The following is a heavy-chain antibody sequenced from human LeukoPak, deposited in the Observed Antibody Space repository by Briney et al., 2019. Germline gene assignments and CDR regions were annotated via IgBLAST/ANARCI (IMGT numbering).Heavy chain of an antibody. J-gene: IGHJ4*02. Sequence: GGSLRLSCAASGFTFSSYGMHWVRQAPGKGLERVAVIWYDGSNKYYADSVKGRFTISRDNSKNTLYLQMNSLRAEDTAVYYCARDHYYDSSDLDYWGQGTLVTVSS. CDR2: IWYDGSNK. CDR3: ARDHYYDSSDLDY. V-gene: IGHV3-33*01. CDR1: GFTFSSYG. D-gene: IGHD3-22*01.